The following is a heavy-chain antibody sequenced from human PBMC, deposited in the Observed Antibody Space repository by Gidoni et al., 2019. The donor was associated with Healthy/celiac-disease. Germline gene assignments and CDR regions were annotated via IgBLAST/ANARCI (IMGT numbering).Heavy chain of an antibody. J-gene: IGHJ4*02. CDR2: ISSSSSTI. V-gene: IGHV3-48*02. D-gene: IGHD3-16*02. Sequence: EVQLVASGGGLVQPGGSLRLSCAASGFTFSSYSMNWVRQAPGKGLEWVSYISSSSSTIYYADSVKGRFTISRDNAKNSLYLQMNSLRDEDTAVYYCARESGYDYVWGSYLDYWGQGTLVTVSS. CDR3: ARESGYDYVWGSYLDY. CDR1: GFTFSSYS.